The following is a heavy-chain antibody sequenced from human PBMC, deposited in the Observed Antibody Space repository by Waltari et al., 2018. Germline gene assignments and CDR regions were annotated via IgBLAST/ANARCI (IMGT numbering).Heavy chain of an antibody. Sequence: QVQLVQSGAEVKKPGSSVKVSCKASGGTFSSYAISWVRQAPGQGLEWMGGIIPIFGTAIYAQKFQGRVTMTEDTSTDTAYMELSSLRSEDTAVYYCATLLMVRGVPPGYFDYWGQGTLVTVSS. CDR3: ATLLMVRGVPPGYFDY. CDR2: IIPIFGTA. D-gene: IGHD3-10*01. V-gene: IGHV1-69*14. CDR1: GGTFSSYA. J-gene: IGHJ4*02.